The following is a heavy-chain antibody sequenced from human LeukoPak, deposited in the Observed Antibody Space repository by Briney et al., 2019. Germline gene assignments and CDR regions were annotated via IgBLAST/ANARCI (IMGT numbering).Heavy chain of an antibody. CDR3: ARLKFYDSTGYSPGYYMDV. J-gene: IGHJ6*03. Sequence: SQTLSLTCSVSGGAIISYYWSWIRHPARKGPEWIWRIYPTGNTDYNPSLKTRVTMSTGLSKKQFSLRLRSGTGADTGVYYCARLKFYDSTGYSPGYYMDVWGKGTAVSVSS. V-gene: IGHV4-4*07. D-gene: IGHD3-22*01. CDR1: GGAIISYY. CDR2: IYPTGNT.